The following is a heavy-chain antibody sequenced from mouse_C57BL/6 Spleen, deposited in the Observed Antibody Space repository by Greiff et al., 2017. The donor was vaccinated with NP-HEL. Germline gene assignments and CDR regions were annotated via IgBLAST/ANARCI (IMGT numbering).Heavy chain of an antibody. J-gene: IGHJ4*01. CDR1: GFTFSDAW. V-gene: IGHV6-6*01. D-gene: IGHD2-4*01. CDR3: TIHYDYERGYYAMDY. CDR2: IRNKANNHAT. Sequence: EVKLQESGGGLVQPGGSMKLSCAASGFTFSDAWMDWVRQSPEKGLEWVAEIRNKANNHATYYAESVKGRFTISRDDSKSSVYLQMNSLRAEDTGIYYCTIHYDYERGYYAMDYWGQGTSVTVSS.